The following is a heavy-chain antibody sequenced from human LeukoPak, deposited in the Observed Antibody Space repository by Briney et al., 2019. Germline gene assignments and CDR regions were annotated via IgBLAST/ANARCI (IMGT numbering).Heavy chain of an antibody. D-gene: IGHD2-2*02. CDR3: AKGPVVPAAIGEYYFDY. V-gene: IGHV3-30*02. J-gene: IGHJ4*02. CDR2: IRYDGSNK. Sequence: GGSLRLSCAASGFTFSSYGMHWVRQAPGKGLEWVAFIRYDGSNKYYADSVKGRFTISRDNSKNTLYLQMNSLRAEDTAVYYCAKGPVVPAAIGEYYFDYWGQGTLVTVSS. CDR1: GFTFSSYG.